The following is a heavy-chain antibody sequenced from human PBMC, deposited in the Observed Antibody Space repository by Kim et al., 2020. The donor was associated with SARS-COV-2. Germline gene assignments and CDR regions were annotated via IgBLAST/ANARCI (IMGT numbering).Heavy chain of an antibody. CDR1: GFTFSSYS. Sequence: GGSLRLSCVVSGFTFSSYSINWVRQSPGKGLEWVAYISGDSSTTYYAGSVTGRFSVSRDNVKNSVFLQMNSLRDEDTAVYYCARDWKIIEVGDKNYNYDYGMDVWGQGTTVTVSS. J-gene: IGHJ6*02. V-gene: IGHV3-48*02. CDR3: ARDWKIIEVGDKNYNYDYGMDV. D-gene: IGHD2-21*01. CDR2: ISGDSSTT.